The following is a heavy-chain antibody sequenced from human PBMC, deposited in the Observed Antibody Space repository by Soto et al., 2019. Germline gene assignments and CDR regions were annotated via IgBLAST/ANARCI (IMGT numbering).Heavy chain of an antibody. CDR1: GDSISNLDYF. V-gene: IGHV4-30-4*01. CDR2: IYKSATT. J-gene: IGHJ4*02. D-gene: IGHD6-6*01. CDR3: ARADEYSSSPTFDY. Sequence: SETLSLTCSVSGDSISNLDYFWAWIRQPPGQALEYIGYIYKSATTYYNPSFESRVAISVDTSKSQFSLQLNSVTPEDTAVYYCARADEYSSSPTFDYWGQGTLVTVSS.